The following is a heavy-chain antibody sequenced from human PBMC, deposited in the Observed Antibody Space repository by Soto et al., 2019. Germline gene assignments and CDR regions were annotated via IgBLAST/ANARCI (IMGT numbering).Heavy chain of an antibody. D-gene: IGHD2-8*01. J-gene: IGHJ6*02. CDR1: GEPFTDHF. V-gene: IGHV4-34*02. CDR2: INHGGRT. Sequence: QVQLQQWGAGLLKPSETLSLTCAVSGEPFTDHFCTWIRQAPGKGVEWIGEINHGGRTYFNPSLKSRVTLSVDTSKNQFSLVLVSLTAADTGVYYCARGRVTNYYYYGADVWGQGTTVTVSS. CDR3: ARGRVTNYYYYGADV.